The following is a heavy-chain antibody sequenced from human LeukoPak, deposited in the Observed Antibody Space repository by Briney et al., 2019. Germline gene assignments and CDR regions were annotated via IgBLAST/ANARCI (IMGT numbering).Heavy chain of an antibody. D-gene: IGHD2-2*01. V-gene: IGHV1-2*02. J-gene: IGHJ4*02. CDR1: GYTFTGYY. CDR3: ARESGYCSSTSCYAGFDY. Sequence: ASVKVSCKASGYTFTGYYMHWVRQAPGQGLEWMGWINPNSGGTNYAQKFRGRVTMTRDTSISTAYMELSRLRSDDTAVYYCARESGYCSSTSCYAGFDYWGQGTLVTVSS. CDR2: INPNSGGT.